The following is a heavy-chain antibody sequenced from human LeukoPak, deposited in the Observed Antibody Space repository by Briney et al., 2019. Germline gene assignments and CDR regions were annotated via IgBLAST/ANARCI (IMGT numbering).Heavy chain of an antibody. D-gene: IGHD3-16*01. V-gene: IGHV4-39*01. Sequence: SKTLSLTCTVSGGSMSSSSEYWGWIRQPPGKSLEWIASVYYSVNTYYNPSLKSRVTISLDTSKNQLFLELRSVTAADTAVYSCASPGGGDLSPHFDYWGQGILVTVSS. CDR2: VYYSVNT. CDR1: GGSMSSSSEY. J-gene: IGHJ4*02. CDR3: ASPGGGDLSPHFDY.